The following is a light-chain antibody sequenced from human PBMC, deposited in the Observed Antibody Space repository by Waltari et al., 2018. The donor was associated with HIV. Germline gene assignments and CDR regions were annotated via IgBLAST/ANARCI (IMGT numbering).Light chain of an antibody. CDR1: QSFSSW. CDR3: QQYNSYPYT. Sequence: DTQMTQSPSTLSPSVGDRVTISRRASQSFSSWLAWYQQKPGKAPKLLIYKASSLESGVPSRFSGSGSGTEFTLTISSLQPDDFATYYCQQYNSYPYTFGQGTKLEIK. CDR2: KAS. V-gene: IGKV1-5*03. J-gene: IGKJ2*01.